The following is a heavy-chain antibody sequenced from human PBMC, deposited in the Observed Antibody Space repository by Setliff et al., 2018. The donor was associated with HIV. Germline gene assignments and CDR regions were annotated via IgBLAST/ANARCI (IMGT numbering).Heavy chain of an antibody. CDR2: VSQSGST. Sequence: SETLSLTCSVSGVSINRTDHYWGWIRQSPGKRLEWIGSVSQSGSTYYNPSLKSRITISVDRSKNQFSLKLSSVTAADTAVYYCARHHYSNWFDPWGQGTLVTVSS. D-gene: IGHD2-15*01. J-gene: IGHJ5*02. CDR1: GVSINRTDHY. V-gene: IGHV4-39*01. CDR3: ARHHYSNWFDP.